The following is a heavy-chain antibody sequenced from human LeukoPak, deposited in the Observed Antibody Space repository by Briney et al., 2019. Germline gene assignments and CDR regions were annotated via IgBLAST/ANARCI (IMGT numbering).Heavy chain of an antibody. CDR1: GYTFTGYY. CDR2: INPNSGGT. V-gene: IGHV1-2*02. J-gene: IGHJ4*02. D-gene: IGHD6-19*01. CDR3: ARDLGPFIAVEGY. Sequence: ASVKVSCKASGYTFTGYYMHWVRQAPGQGLEWMGWINPNSGGTNYAQKFQGRVTMTRDTSISTAYMELSRLRSDDTAVYYCARDLGPFIAVEGYWGQGTLVTVSS.